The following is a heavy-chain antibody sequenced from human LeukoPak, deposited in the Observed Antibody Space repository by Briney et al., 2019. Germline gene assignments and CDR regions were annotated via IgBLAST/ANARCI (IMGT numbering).Heavy chain of an antibody. V-gene: IGHV3-23*01. CDR2: INASGGST. Sequence: GGSLRLSCAASGFTFSNYAMSWVRRAPGQGLEWVSTINASGGSTYYAESVKGRFTISRDNSKITIYLQKNSLRAEDTALFYCAKNLPLPLDVATKSPFDSWGQGTLVTVSS. D-gene: IGHD5-24*01. J-gene: IGHJ4*02. CDR1: GFTFSNYA. CDR3: AKNLPLPLDVATKSPFDS.